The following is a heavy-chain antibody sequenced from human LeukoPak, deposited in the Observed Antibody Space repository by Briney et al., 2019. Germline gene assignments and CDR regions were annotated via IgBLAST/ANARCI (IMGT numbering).Heavy chain of an antibody. CDR2: IIPMFGSA. CDR3: ATGYSPPPFIVGATGLLGEWFDP. J-gene: IGHJ5*02. Sequence: GASVKVSCKASGGTFSSYAISWVRQAPGQGLEWMGGIIPMFGSANSAQKFQGRVTITADESTSTAYMELSSLRSEDTAVYYCATGYSPPPFIVGATGLLGEWFDPWGQGTLVTVSS. V-gene: IGHV1-69*13. CDR1: GGTFSSYA. D-gene: IGHD1-26*01.